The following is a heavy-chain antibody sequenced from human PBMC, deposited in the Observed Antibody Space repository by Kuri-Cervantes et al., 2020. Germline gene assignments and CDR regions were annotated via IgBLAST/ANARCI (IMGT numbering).Heavy chain of an antibody. CDR2: ISGSGGST. CDR3: AKSAIFGVVTPYYYYSGMDV. V-gene: IGHV3-NL1*01. J-gene: IGHJ6*02. D-gene: IGHD3-3*01. Sequence: GESLKISCAASGFTFSSYGMHWVRQAPGKGLEWVSAISGSGGSTYYADSVKGRFTISRDNSKNTLYLQMNSLRAEDTAVYYCAKSAIFGVVTPYYYYSGMDVWGQGTTVTVSS. CDR1: GFTFSSYG.